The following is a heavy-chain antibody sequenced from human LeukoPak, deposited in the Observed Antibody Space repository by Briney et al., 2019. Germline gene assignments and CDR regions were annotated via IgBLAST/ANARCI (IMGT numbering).Heavy chain of an antibody. CDR2: IYYSGST. J-gene: IGHJ4*02. CDR1: GGSISSYY. D-gene: IGHD1-26*01. Sequence: SETLSLTCTVSGGSISSYYWSWVRQPPGKGLEWIGYIYYSGSTNYNPSLKSRVTISVDTSNNQFSLKLSSVTAADTAVYYCAGQWASYFDYWGQGTLVTVSS. V-gene: IGHV4-59*01. CDR3: AGQWASYFDY.